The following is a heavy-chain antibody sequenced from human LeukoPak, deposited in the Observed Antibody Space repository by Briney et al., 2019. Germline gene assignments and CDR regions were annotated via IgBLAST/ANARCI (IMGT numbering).Heavy chain of an antibody. CDR2: IIPILGMT. CDR1: RGTLSSYT. CDR3: ARRTYPYDAFDI. D-gene: IGHD2-2*01. V-gene: IGHV1-69*02. Sequence: SVKVSCKASRGTLSSYTISWVRQAPGQGLEWMGRIIPILGMTNSAQKFQGRVTTTADKSKSTAYMELSSLRSEDTAVYYCARRTYPYDAFDIWGQGTMVTVSS. J-gene: IGHJ3*02.